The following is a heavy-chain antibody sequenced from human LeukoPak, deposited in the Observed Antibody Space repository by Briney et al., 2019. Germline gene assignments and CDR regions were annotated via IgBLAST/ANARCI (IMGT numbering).Heavy chain of an antibody. CDR3: ARENWVPPYYYFGMDV. CDR1: GGTSSDYA. J-gene: IGHJ6*02. V-gene: IGHV1-69*13. D-gene: IGHD7-27*01. CDR2: IFPISGPT. Sequence: SVKVSSKASGGTSSDYAINWVRQAPGQGLEWMGGIFPISGPTNYAQKFQGRVTITADESTNTVYMELSSLRSEDTAVYYCARENWVPPYYYFGMDVWGPGTTVTVPS.